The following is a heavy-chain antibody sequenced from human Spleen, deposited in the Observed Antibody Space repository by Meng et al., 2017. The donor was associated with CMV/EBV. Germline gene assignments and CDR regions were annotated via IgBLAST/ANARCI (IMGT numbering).Heavy chain of an antibody. CDR2: ISSSGSTI. CDR1: GFTFSSYE. J-gene: IGHJ3*02. Sequence: GGSLRLSCAASGFTFSSYEMNWVRQAPGKGLEWVSYISSSGSTIYYADSVKGRFTISRDNSKNSLYLQMNSLKIEDTAVYYCTTRDPSAFDIWGQGTMVTVSS. CDR3: TTRDPSAFDI. D-gene: IGHD4-17*01. V-gene: IGHV3-48*03.